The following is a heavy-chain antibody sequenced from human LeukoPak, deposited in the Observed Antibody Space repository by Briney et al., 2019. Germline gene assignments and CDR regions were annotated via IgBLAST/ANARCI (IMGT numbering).Heavy chain of an antibody. CDR3: ARVDSYYYDSSGYAIDY. J-gene: IGHJ4*02. D-gene: IGHD3-22*01. V-gene: IGHV3-30-3*01. Sequence: GGSLRPSCAASGFTFSSYAMHWVRQAPGKGLEWVAVISYDGSNKYYADSVKGRFTISRDNSKNTLYLQMNSLRAEDTAVYYCARVDSYYYDSSGYAIDYWGQGTLVTVPS. CDR1: GFTFSSYA. CDR2: ISYDGSNK.